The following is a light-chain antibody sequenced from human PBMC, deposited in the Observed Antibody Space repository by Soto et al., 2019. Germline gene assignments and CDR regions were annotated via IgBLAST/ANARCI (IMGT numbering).Light chain of an antibody. CDR3: CSYAGSLTYV. J-gene: IGLJ1*01. CDR2: DVS. CDR1: SSDVGNYNY. Sequence: SVLTQPRSVSGSPGQSVTISCTGTSSDVGNYNYVSWWQQHPGKAPKLMIYDVSKRPSGVPDRFSGSKSGNTASLTISGLQAEDGADYYCCSYAGSLTYVFGTGTKVTVL. V-gene: IGLV2-11*01.